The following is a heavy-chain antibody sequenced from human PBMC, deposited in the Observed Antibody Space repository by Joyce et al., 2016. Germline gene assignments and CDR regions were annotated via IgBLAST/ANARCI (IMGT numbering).Heavy chain of an antibody. CDR3: ARDAAGYNI. D-gene: IGHD5-24*01. CDR2: IKEDGSAK. CDR1: GFTFSRYW. J-gene: IGHJ4*02. V-gene: IGHV3-7*01. Sequence: EVQLVQSGGGLVQPGGSLRLSCAASGFTFSRYWMSWVRQAPGKGLEWVANIKEDGSAKYYVDSVRGRFTISRDNAKNSLYLQLSSLSAEDSAVYYCARDAAGYNIWGQGTLVIVSS.